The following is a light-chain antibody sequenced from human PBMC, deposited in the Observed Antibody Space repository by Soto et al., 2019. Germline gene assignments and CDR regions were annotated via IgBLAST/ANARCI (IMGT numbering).Light chain of an antibody. V-gene: IGKV1-39*01. CDR1: QNIDMY. CDR2: GAS. J-gene: IGKJ2*01. CDR3: QQYNSYSYT. Sequence: DIHMTQSPSSLSASVGDTVTITCRASQNIDMYLNWYQQKPGKAPRVLISGASNLQSGVPSRFSGSGSGTDFTLTISSLQSEDFASYFCQQYNSYSYTFGQGTKLEIK.